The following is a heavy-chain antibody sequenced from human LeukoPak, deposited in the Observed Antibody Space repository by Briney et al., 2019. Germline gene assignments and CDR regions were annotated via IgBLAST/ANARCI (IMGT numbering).Heavy chain of an antibody. CDR1: KFTFFRYA. CDR3: ARAGSAYKYYCYMDV. CDR2: ISYDGSNK. Sequence: GRSLRLSCAASKFTFFRYAIHWVRQAPGKGLEVVSLISYDGSNKYYADSVKGRFTISRDNSKNTLYLQLNSLRVDDTAVYYCARAGSAYKYYCYMDVWGKGTTVTVSS. D-gene: IGHD5-24*01. V-gene: IGHV3-30*01. J-gene: IGHJ6*03.